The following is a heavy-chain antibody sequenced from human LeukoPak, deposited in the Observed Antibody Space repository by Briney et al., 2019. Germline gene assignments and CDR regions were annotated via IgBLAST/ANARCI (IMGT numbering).Heavy chain of an antibody. CDR3: ARMSGFWSGHNGDYYYYGMDV. V-gene: IGHV4-59*02. D-gene: IGHD3-3*01. J-gene: IGHJ6*02. CDR2: IYYSGST. CDR1: GDSVRSFH. Sequence: SETLSLTCTVSGDSVRSFHWSWIRQPPGKGLEWIGYIYYSGSTNYNPSLKSRVTISVDTSKNQFSLKLSSVTAADTAVYYCARMSGFWSGHNGDYYYYGMDVWGQGTTVTVSS.